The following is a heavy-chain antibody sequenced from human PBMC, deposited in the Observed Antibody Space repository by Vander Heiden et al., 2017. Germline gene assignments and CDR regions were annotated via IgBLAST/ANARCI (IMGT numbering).Heavy chain of an antibody. D-gene: IGHD3-22*01. CDR3: ARGPDDYDSSGYYFDY. CDR2: ISSNGGST. V-gene: IGHV3-64*01. Sequence: EVQLVESGGGLVQPGGSLRLSCAASGFTFSSYAMHWVRQAPGKGLEYVSAISSNGGSTYYANSVKGRFTISRDNSKNTRYLKMGSMRAEEMAVYYCARGPDDYDSSGYYFDYWGQGTLVTVSS. J-gene: IGHJ4*02. CDR1: GFTFSSYA.